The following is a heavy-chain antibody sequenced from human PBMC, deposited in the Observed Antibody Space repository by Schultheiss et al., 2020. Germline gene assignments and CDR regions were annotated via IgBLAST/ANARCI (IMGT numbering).Heavy chain of an antibody. Sequence: ASVKVSCKASGYTFTSYYMHWVRQAPGQGLEWMGWMNPNSGNTGYAQKFQGRVTMTRDTSISTAYMELSRLRSDDTAVYYCARALYSGYDLYYFDYWGQGTLVTVSS. J-gene: IGHJ4*02. V-gene: IGHV1-2*02. CDR2: MNPNSGNT. CDR1: GYTFTSYY. CDR3: ARALYSGYDLYYFDY. D-gene: IGHD5-12*01.